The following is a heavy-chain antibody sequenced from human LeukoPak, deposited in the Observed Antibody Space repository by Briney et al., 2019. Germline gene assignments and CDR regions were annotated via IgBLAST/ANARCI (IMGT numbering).Heavy chain of an antibody. CDR2: IFHSGST. V-gene: IGHV4-59*01. CDR1: GGSISSYY. J-gene: IGHJ6*03. D-gene: IGHD5-12*01. Sequence: SETLSLTCTVSGGSISSYYWSWIRQPPGKGLEWIGYIFHSGSTNHNPSLKSRVTISLDTSKNQFSLKLSSVTAADTAVYYCARDSHRYSGYEGYYMDVWGKGTTVTVSS. CDR3: ARDSHRYSGYEGYYMDV.